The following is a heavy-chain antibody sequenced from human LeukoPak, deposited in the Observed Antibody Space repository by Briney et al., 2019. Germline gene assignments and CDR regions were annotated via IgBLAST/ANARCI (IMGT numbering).Heavy chain of an antibody. CDR1: GFTFDDYS. CDR2: ISSSSSYI. J-gene: IGHJ4*02. CDR3: ARDLNYDSSGYYYSLGAPFDY. Sequence: GGSLRLSCAASGFTFDDYSMNWVRQAPGKGLEWVSSISSSSSYIYYADSVKGRFTISRDNAKNSLYLQMNSLRAEDTAVYYCARDLNYDSSGYYYSLGAPFDYWGQGTLVTISS. D-gene: IGHD3-22*01. V-gene: IGHV3-21*01.